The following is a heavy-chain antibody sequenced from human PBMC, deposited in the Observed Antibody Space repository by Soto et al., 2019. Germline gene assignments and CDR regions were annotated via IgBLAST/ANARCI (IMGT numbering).Heavy chain of an antibody. CDR2: IYSSGST. CDR1: GGSISNYY. CDR3: ARERNYDILTGYHGNWFDP. Sequence: SETLSLTCTVSGGSISNYYWSWIRQPPGKAVEWIGYIYSSGSTNYNPSLKSRVTISVDTSKNQFSLKLSSVTAADTAMYYCARERNYDILTGYHGNWFDPWGQGTLVTVSS. J-gene: IGHJ5*02. V-gene: IGHV4-59*01. D-gene: IGHD3-9*01.